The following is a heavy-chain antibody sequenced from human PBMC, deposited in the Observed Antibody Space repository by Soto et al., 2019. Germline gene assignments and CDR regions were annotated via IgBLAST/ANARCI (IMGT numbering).Heavy chain of an antibody. D-gene: IGHD3-10*01. CDR2: IYYSGST. CDR3: ARGPRGGHYYFDY. J-gene: IGHJ4*02. CDR1: GGSISSSSYY. V-gene: IGHV4-39*07. Sequence: SETLSLTCTVSGGSISSSSYYWGWIRQPPGKGLEWIGSIYYSGSTYYNPSLKSRVTITVDTSEHQFSLKLSSVPAADTDVYYCARGPRGGHYYFDYWGQGTLVTVSS.